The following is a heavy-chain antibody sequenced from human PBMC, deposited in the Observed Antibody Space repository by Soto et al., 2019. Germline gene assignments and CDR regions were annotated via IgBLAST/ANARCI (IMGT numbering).Heavy chain of an antibody. V-gene: IGHV3-30*18. J-gene: IGHJ4*02. Sequence: QVQLVESGGGVVQPGTSLRLSCVASGFTFSSHGMHWVRQAPGKGLEWVAVISFDGSNKYYADSVKGRFTFSRDNAKNTLYLQMNSLRADDTAVYYCAKDLPRHAFSSVDYWGQGTLVTVSS. CDR1: GFTFSSHG. CDR2: ISFDGSNK. D-gene: IGHD6-6*01. CDR3: AKDLPRHAFSSVDY.